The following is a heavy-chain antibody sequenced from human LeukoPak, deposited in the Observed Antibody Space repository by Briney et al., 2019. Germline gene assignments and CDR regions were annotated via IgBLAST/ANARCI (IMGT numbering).Heavy chain of an antibody. D-gene: IGHD2/OR15-2a*01. V-gene: IGHV4-59*08. Sequence: SETLSLTCTVSGGSISSYYRSWIRQPPGKGLEWIGYIYYSGSTNYNPSLKSRVTISVDTSKNQFSLKLSSVTAADTAVYYCARQLMTTYLDPWGQGTLVTVSS. CDR2: IYYSGST. J-gene: IGHJ5*02. CDR3: ARQLMTTYLDP. CDR1: GGSISSYY.